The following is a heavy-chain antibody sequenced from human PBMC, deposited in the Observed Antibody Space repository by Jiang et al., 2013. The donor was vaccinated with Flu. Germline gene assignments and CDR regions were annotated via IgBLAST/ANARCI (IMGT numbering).Heavy chain of an antibody. CDR2: IYWGDDK. D-gene: IGHD2-2*01. J-gene: IGHJ5*02. CDR1: GFSLSTSGVG. Sequence: KPTQTLTLTCTFSGFSLSTSGVGVGWIRQPPGKALEWLALIYWGDDKRYSPSLKSRLTITKDTSKNQVVLTMTNMDPVDTATYYCALDVPATVGGWFDPWGQGTLVTVSS. V-gene: IGHV2-5*02. CDR3: ALDVPATVGGWFDP.